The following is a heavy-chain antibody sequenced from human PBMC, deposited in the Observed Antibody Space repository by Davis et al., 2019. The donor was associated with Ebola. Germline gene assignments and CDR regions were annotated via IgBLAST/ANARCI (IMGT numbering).Heavy chain of an antibody. J-gene: IGHJ6*04. Sequence: AASVKVSCKASGYTFTGYYMHWVRQAPGQGLEWMGRINPNSGGTNYAQKFQGRVTMTRDTSISTAYMELSRLRSDDTAVYYCARGQPAYDSSGYYSEYYYYYGMDVWGKGTTVTVS. D-gene: IGHD3-22*01. CDR1: GYTFTGYY. CDR3: ARGQPAYDSSGYYSEYYYYYGMDV. CDR2: INPNSGGT. V-gene: IGHV1-2*06.